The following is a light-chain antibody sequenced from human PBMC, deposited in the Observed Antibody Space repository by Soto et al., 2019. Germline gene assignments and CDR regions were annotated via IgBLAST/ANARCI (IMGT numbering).Light chain of an antibody. CDR2: END. Sequence: QSVLTQPPSVSAAPGQKVTISCSGSSSNIGNKYVSWYQQVPGTAPKLLIYENDKRPSEIPDRFSGSKSGTSATLGITGLQTGDEAVYYCETWDLSLSAVVFGGGTKVTVL. CDR1: SSNIGNKY. V-gene: IGLV1-51*02. J-gene: IGLJ3*02. CDR3: ETWDLSLSAVV.